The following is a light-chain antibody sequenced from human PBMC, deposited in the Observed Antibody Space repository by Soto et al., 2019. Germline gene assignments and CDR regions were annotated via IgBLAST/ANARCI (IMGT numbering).Light chain of an antibody. Sequence: EVVMTQSPATVSVSPGEGVTLSCRASQTISNDLAWYQQKPGQAPRLLIYGASTRATGAPARFSGGGSGTEFTLTISSLQSEDFAFYYCQQHNKWPPVTFGGGTKVDI. V-gene: IGKV3-15*01. J-gene: IGKJ4*01. CDR2: GAS. CDR1: QTISND. CDR3: QQHNKWPPVT.